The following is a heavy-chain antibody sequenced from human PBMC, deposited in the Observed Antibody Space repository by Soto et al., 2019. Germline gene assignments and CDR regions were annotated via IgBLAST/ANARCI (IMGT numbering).Heavy chain of an antibody. Sequence: GGSLRLSCAASGFTFGSYAMHWVRQAPGKGLEWVAVISYDGSNKYYADSVKGRFTISRDNSKNTLYLQMNSLRAEDTAVYYCARARGYSSGWTNYWGQGTLVTVSS. V-gene: IGHV3-30-3*01. CDR2: ISYDGSNK. D-gene: IGHD6-19*01. CDR3: ARARGYSSGWTNY. CDR1: GFTFGSYA. J-gene: IGHJ4*02.